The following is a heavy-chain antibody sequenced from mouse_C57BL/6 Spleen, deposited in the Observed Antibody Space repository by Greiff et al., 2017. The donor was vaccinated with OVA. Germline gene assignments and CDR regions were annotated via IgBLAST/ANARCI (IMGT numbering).Heavy chain of an antibody. Sequence: VQLQQPGAELVKPGASVKLSCKASGYTFTSYWMHWVKQRPGQGLEWIGMIHPNSGSTNYNEKFKSKATLTVDKSSSTAYMQLSSLTSEDSAVYYCARGDGDGGGIYYAMEYWGQGTSVTVSS. J-gene: IGHJ4*01. CDR3: ARGDGDGGGIYYAMEY. D-gene: IGHD3-3*01. V-gene: IGHV1-64*01. CDR2: IHPNSGST. CDR1: GYTFTSYW.